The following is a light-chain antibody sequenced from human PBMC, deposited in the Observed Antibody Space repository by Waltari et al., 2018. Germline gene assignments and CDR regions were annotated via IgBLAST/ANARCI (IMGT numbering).Light chain of an antibody. J-gene: IGLJ2*01. CDR3: SSYSTILNLVG. Sequence: QSAPTPPAAVAGPLGQSITISCPRASSYYGVYPFHPWYQQRPGKAPQLIIYEAIHRPSGVSNRFSGSRSGNTASLTISELQADDEADYYCSSYSTILNLVGFGGGTQLTVL. V-gene: IGLV2-14*01. CDR1: SSYYGVYPF. CDR2: EAI.